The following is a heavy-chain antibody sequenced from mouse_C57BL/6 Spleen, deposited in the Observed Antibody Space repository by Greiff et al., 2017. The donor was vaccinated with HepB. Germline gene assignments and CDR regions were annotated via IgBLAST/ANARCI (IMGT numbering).Heavy chain of an antibody. CDR1: GYTFTSYW. CDR3: ARYYSQYFDV. J-gene: IGHJ1*03. CDR2: IDPSDSYT. D-gene: IGHD1-1*01. V-gene: IGHV1-69*01. Sequence: VKLQQPGAELVMPGASVKLSCKASGYTFTSYWMHWVKQRPGQGLEWIGEIDPSDSYTNYNQKFKGKSTLTVDKSSSTAYMQLSSLTSEDSAVYYCARYYSQYFDVWGTGTTVTVSS.